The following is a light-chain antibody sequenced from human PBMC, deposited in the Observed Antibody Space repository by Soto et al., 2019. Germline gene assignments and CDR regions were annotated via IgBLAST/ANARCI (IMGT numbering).Light chain of an antibody. CDR3: QQRSDWPLT. V-gene: IGKV3-11*01. Sequence: EVVLTQSPATLSLSPGERVTLSCRASQSVSNYFAWYQRKRRQPPRLLIYDATTRAAGIPARFSGSGSGTDFTLTSSSLEPDDFAVYYCQQRSDWPLTFGGGTKVEIK. J-gene: IGKJ4*01. CDR2: DAT. CDR1: QSVSNY.